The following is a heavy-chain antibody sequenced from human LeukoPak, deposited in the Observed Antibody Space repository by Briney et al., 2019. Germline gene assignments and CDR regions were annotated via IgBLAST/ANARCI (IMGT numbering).Heavy chain of an antibody. CDR1: GFTVSTNY. CDR2: IYSGGST. J-gene: IGHJ4*02. Sequence: GGSLRLSCAASGFTVSTNYMNWVRQAPGKGLEWVSVIYSGGSTYYADSVKGRFTISRDNSKNTLYLQMNSLRAEDTAVYYCAKRSGYGGNSNHFDYWGQGTPVTVSS. D-gene: IGHD4-23*01. V-gene: IGHV3-53*01. CDR3: AKRSGYGGNSNHFDY.